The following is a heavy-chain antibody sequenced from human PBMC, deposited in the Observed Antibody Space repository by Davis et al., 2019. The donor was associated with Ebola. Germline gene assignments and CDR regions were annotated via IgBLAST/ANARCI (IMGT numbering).Heavy chain of an antibody. CDR2: IYYSGST. D-gene: IGHD5-12*01. CDR1: GGSISSSSYY. Sequence: SETLSLTCTVSGGSISSSSYYWGWIRQPPGKGLEWIGSIYYSGSTYYNPSLKSRVTISVDTSKNQFSLQLNSVTPEDTAVYYCAREGTYSGYDRGVDYWGQGTLVTVSS. J-gene: IGHJ4*02. CDR3: AREGTYSGYDRGVDY. V-gene: IGHV4-39*02.